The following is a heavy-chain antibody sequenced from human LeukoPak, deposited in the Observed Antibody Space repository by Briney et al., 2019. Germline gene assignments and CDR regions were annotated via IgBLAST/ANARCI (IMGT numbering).Heavy chain of an antibody. CDR3: ARARGFVVVPAAMVRHYYYGMDV. CDR2: IIPIFGTA. D-gene: IGHD2-2*01. Sequence: ASVKVSCKASGGTFSGYAISWVRQAPGQGLEWMGGIIPIFGTANYAQKFQGRVTITADESTSTAYMELSSLRSEDTAVYYCARARGFVVVPAAMVRHYYYGMDVWGKGTTVTVSS. CDR1: GGTFSGYA. J-gene: IGHJ6*04. V-gene: IGHV1-69*13.